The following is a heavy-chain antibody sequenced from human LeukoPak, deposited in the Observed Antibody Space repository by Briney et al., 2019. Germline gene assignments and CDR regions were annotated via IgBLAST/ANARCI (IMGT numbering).Heavy chain of an antibody. CDR1: GFTFNTYT. Sequence: GGSLRLSCAASGFTFNTYTMNWVRQAPGKGLEWVSSISSGTSYIYYADSVKGRLTISRDNAKNSLYLQMNSLRAEDTAVYYCASGGGTYCRSTSCYGGEYFQHWGQGTLVTVSS. CDR2: ISSGTSYI. CDR3: ASGGGTYCRSTSCYGGEYFQH. J-gene: IGHJ1*01. V-gene: IGHV3-21*01. D-gene: IGHD2-2*01.